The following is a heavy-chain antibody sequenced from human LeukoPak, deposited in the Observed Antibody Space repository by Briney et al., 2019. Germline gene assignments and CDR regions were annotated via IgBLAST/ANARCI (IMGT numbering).Heavy chain of an antibody. J-gene: IGHJ5*02. V-gene: IGHV3-66*01. CDR2: IYSGGST. CDR3: AKDRYYYDSSGLRINWFDP. CDR1: GFTVSSNY. Sequence: GGSLRPSCAASGFTVSSNYMSWVRQAPGKGLEWVSVIYSGGSTYYADSAKGRFTISRDNSKNTLYLQMNSLRAEDTAVYYCAKDRYYYDSSGLRINWFDPWGQGTWSPSPQ. D-gene: IGHD3-22*01.